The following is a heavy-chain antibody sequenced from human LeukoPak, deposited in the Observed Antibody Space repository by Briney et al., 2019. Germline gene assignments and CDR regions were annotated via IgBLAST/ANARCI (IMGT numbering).Heavy chain of an antibody. CDR2: IWYDGSNK. D-gene: IGHD6-19*01. Sequence: GRSLRLSCAASGFTFSSYGMHWVRQAPGKGLEWVAVIWYDGSNKYYADSVEGRFTISRDNSKNTLYLQMNSLRAEDTAVYYCAGSIAVAGTIDYWGQGTLVTVSS. J-gene: IGHJ4*02. V-gene: IGHV3-33*01. CDR3: AGSIAVAGTIDY. CDR1: GFTFSSYG.